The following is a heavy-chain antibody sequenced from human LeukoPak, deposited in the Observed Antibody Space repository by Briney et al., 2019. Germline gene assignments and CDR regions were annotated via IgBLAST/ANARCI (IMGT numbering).Heavy chain of an antibody. J-gene: IGHJ4*02. CDR1: GFIFSSYA. Sequence: GGSLRLSCAASGFIFSSYAMGWVRQAPGKGRGWVSVISGSGGSTYYADSVKGRFTISRDNSKNTLYLQMNSLRAEDTAVYYCARYRYGFPFDYWGQGTLVTVSS. CDR2: ISGSGGST. CDR3: ARYRYGFPFDY. V-gene: IGHV3-23*01. D-gene: IGHD5-18*01.